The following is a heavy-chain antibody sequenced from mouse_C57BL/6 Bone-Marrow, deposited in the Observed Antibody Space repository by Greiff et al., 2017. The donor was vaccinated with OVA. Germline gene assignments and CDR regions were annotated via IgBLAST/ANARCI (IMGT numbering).Heavy chain of an antibody. V-gene: IGHV5-12*01. Sequence: EVQVVESGGGLVQPGGSLKLSCAASGFTFSDYYMYWVRQTPEKRLEWVAYISNGGGSTYYPDTVKGRFTISRDNAKNTLYLQMSRLKSEDTAMYYCARRGDYDNCDYWGKGTTLTVSS. CDR3: ARRGDYDNCDY. D-gene: IGHD2-4*01. J-gene: IGHJ2*01. CDR2: ISNGGGST. CDR1: GFTFSDYY.